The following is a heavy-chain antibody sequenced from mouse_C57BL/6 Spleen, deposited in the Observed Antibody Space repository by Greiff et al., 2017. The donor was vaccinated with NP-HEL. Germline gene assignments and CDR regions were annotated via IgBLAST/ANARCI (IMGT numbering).Heavy chain of an antibody. CDR2: IYPGDGDT. Sequence: QVQLQQSGAELVKPGASVKISCKASGYAFSSYWMNWVKQRPGKGLEWIGQIYPGDGDTNYNGKFKGKATLTADKSSSTAYMQLSSLTSEDSAVYVCARPSTVVATDYAMDYWGQGTSVTVSS. CDR3: ARPSTVVATDYAMDY. V-gene: IGHV1-80*01. CDR1: GYAFSSYW. D-gene: IGHD1-1*01. J-gene: IGHJ4*01.